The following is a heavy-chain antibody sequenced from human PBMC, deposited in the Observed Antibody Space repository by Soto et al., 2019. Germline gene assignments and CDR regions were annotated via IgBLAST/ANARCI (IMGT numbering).Heavy chain of an antibody. Sequence: SETLSLTCAVSGYSISSGYYWGWLRQPPGKGLEWIGSIYHGGSTYYNPSLNSRVTLSIDMTNNHVSLILNSVTAADTAVYYCARGVVVVPAAMSYWFDPWGQGTLVTVSS. CDR1: GYSISSGYY. CDR3: ARGVVVVPAAMSYWFDP. J-gene: IGHJ5*02. V-gene: IGHV4-38-2*01. CDR2: IYHGGST. D-gene: IGHD2-2*01.